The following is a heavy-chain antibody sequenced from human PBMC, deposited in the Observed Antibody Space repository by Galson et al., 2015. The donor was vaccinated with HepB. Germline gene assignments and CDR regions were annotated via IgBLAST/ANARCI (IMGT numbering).Heavy chain of an antibody. D-gene: IGHD2-8*01. J-gene: IGHJ5*02. CDR1: GFTFSSSV. V-gene: IGHV3-23*01. CDR3: AKDRCTNGVCP. Sequence: SLRLSCAASGFTFSSSVMSWVRQAPGKGLEWVSTISGSGGSTYYADSVKGRFTISRDNSKNTLYLQMNSLRAEDTAVYYCAKDRCTNGVCPWGQGTLVTVSS. CDR2: ISGSGGST.